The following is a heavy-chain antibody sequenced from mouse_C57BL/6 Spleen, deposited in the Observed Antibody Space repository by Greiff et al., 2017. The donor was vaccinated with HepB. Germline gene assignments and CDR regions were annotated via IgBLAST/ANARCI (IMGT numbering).Heavy chain of an antibody. V-gene: IGHV1-42*01. Sequence: VQLQQSGPELVKPGASVKISCKASGYSFTGYYMNWVKQSPEKSLEWIGEINPSTGGTTYNQKFKAKATLTVDKSSSTAYMQLKSLTSEDSAVYYCARLYYYGSRAHYFDYWGQGTTLTVSS. CDR2: INPSTGGT. J-gene: IGHJ2*01. CDR1: GYSFTGYY. CDR3: ARLYYYGSRAHYFDY. D-gene: IGHD1-1*01.